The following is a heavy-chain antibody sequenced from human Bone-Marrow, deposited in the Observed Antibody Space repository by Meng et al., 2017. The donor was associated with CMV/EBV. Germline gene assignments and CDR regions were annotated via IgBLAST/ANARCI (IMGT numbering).Heavy chain of an antibody. CDR2: INPNSGGT. CDR1: GYTFTGYY. J-gene: IGHJ4*02. Sequence: ASVKVSCKASGYTFTGYYMHWVRQTPGQGLEWMGWINPNSGGTNYAQKFQGRVTMTRDTSISTAYMELSRLRSDETAVYYCARDVETYYYDSSGYSYPHYWGQGTLVTVSS. V-gene: IGHV1-2*02. D-gene: IGHD3-22*01. CDR3: ARDVETYYYDSSGYSYPHY.